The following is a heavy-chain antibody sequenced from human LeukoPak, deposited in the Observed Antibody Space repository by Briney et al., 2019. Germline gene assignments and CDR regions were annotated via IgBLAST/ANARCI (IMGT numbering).Heavy chain of an antibody. D-gene: IGHD2-21*02. V-gene: IGHV1-46*01. CDR2: INPSGGST. CDR1: GYTFTSYD. Sequence: ASVKVSCKASGYTFTSYDINWVRQAPGQGLEWMGIINPSGGSTSYAQKFQGRVTMTRDTSTSTVYMELSSLRSEDTAVYYCAREGYCGGDCSSDLDYWGQGTLVTVSS. J-gene: IGHJ4*02. CDR3: AREGYCGGDCSSDLDY.